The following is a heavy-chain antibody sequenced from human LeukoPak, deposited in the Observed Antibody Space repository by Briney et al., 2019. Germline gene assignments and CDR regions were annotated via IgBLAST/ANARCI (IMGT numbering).Heavy chain of an antibody. V-gene: IGHV3-74*01. CDR1: GFSFSGHW. J-gene: IGHJ4*02. Sequence: RAGGSLRLSCTASGFSFSGHWMHWARQLPGKGLVWVSRISPTGSTTSYADSVKGRFTVSRDSAKNTLYLQVNNLRAEDTAVYYCARGPNSDWSGLDFWGQGTLLTVSS. CDR2: ISPTGSTT. CDR3: ARGPNSDWSGLDF. D-gene: IGHD3-9*01.